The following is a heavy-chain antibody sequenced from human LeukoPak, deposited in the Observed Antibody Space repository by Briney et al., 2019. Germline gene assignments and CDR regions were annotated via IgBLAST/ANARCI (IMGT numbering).Heavy chain of an antibody. CDR1: GGSISSGHSS. D-gene: IGHD1-14*01. V-gene: IGHV4-30-2*06. CDR3: ASNLPGRGSLDY. J-gene: IGHJ4*02. CDR2: IYHSGST. Sequence: SETLSLTCAVSGGSISSGHSSWNWFRQSPGKGLEWIGYIYHSGSTYYNPSLKSRVAISVDRSKNQFSLKLRSVTAAGTAVYYCASNLPGRGSLDYWGQGTLVTVSS.